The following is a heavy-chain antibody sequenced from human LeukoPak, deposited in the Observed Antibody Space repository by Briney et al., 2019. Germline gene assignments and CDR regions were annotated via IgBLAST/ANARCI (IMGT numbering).Heavy chain of an antibody. Sequence: PSETLSLTCTVSGGYISSYYWSWIRQPPGKGLEWIGYIYYSGSTNYNPSLKSRVTISVDTSKNQFSLKLSSVTAADTAVYYCARGRDVVVVAATPGYYYYMDVWGKGTTVTVSS. CDR3: ARGRDVVVVAATPGYYYYMDV. D-gene: IGHD2-15*01. J-gene: IGHJ6*03. CDR1: GGYISSYY. V-gene: IGHV4-59*01. CDR2: IYYSGST.